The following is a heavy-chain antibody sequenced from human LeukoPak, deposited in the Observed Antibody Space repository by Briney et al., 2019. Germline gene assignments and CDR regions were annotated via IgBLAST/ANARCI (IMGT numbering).Heavy chain of an antibody. D-gene: IGHD5-24*01. V-gene: IGHV5-51*01. CDR1: GYGFTAYW. CDR3: ARGLGRWLKLSVFDY. CDR2: IYPGDSDT. J-gene: IGHJ4*02. Sequence: GESLKISCKGSGYGFTAYWIGWVRQMPGKGLEWMGMIYPGDSDTKYSPSFQGQVTISADKSNSTAYLQWSSLKASDTAMYYCARGLGRWLKLSVFDYWGQGTLVTVSS.